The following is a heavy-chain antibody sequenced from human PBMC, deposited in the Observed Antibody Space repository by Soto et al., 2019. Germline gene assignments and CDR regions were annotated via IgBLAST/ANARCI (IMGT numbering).Heavy chain of an antibody. CDR1: GFTFAGSA. CDR2: LRDTTDTYAT. V-gene: IGHV3-73*01. J-gene: IGHJ5*02. Sequence: GGSLRLSCAASGFTFAGSAIHWVRQASGKGLEWDGSLRDTTDTYATAVRGRFTISRLDSKNTAYLHMNSLKTEDTAVYYCNNLYPIPVYFDPWGQGTLVTVSS. CDR3: NNLYPIPVYFDP.